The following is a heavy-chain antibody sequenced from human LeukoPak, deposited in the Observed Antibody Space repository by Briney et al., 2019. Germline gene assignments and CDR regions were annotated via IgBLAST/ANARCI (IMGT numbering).Heavy chain of an antibody. J-gene: IGHJ4*02. Sequence: GGSLRLSCAASGFTFSSYAMSWVRQAPGKGLEWVSAISGSGGSTYYADSVKGRFTISRDNSKNTLYLQMNSLRAEDTAVYYCARGGYDSSGYRLGYWGQGTLVTVSS. V-gene: IGHV3-23*01. CDR2: ISGSGGST. D-gene: IGHD3-22*01. CDR1: GFTFSSYA. CDR3: ARGGYDSSGYRLGY.